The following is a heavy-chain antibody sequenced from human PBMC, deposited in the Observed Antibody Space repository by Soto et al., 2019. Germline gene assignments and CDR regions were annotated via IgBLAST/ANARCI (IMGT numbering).Heavy chain of an antibody. CDR1: GYTFTSYG. D-gene: IGHD6-13*01. CDR3: ARDHGSSWRLFDY. J-gene: IGHJ4*02. V-gene: IGHV1-18*01. CDR2: ISAYNGNT. Sequence: ASVKVSCKASGYTFTSYGISWVRQAPGQGLEWMGWISAYNGNTNYAQKLQGRVTMTTDTSTSTAYTELRSLRSDDTAVYYCARDHGSSWRLFDYWGQGTLVTVSS.